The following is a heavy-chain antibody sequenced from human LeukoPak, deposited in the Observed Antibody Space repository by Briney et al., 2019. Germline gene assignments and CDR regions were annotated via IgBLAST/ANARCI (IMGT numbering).Heavy chain of an antibody. V-gene: IGHV1-2*02. D-gene: IGHD2-2*01. CDR2: INPNSGGT. Sequence: ASVKVSCKASGYTFTGYYMHWVRQAPGQGLEWMGWINPNSGGTNYAQKFQGRVTMTRDTSISTAYMELSRLRSDDTAVYYCAIDRYCSSTSCHDIHYFDYWGQGTLVNVSS. CDR1: GYTFTGYY. CDR3: AIDRYCSSTSCHDIHYFDY. J-gene: IGHJ4*02.